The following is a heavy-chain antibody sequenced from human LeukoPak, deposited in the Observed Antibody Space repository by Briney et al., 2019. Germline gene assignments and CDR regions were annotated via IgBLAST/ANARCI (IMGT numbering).Heavy chain of an antibody. D-gene: IGHD7-27*01. CDR1: GGSISSYY. V-gene: IGHV4-4*07. Sequence: SETLSLTCTVSGGSISSYYWSWIRQPAGKGLEWIGRLYTSGSTNYNPSLKSRVTMSVDTSKNQFSLKLSSVTAADTAVYYCARDLIGEDSSNYEGAFDIWGQGTMVTVSS. CDR3: ARDLIGEDSSNYEGAFDI. CDR2: LYTSGST. J-gene: IGHJ3*02.